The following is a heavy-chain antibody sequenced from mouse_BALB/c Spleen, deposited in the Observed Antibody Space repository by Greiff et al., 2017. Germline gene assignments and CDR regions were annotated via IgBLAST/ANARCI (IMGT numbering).Heavy chain of an antibody. J-gene: IGHJ3*01. V-gene: IGHV1S29*02. Sequence: EVQLQESGPELVKPGASVKISCKASGYTFTDYNMHWVKQSHGKSLEWIGYIYPYNGGTGYNQKFKSKATLTVDNSSSTAYMELRSLTSEDSAVYSWAGDSSGLAWFAYWGQGTLVTVSA. D-gene: IGHD3-2*01. CDR1: GYTFTDYN. CDR3: AGDSSGLAWFAY. CDR2: IYPYNGGT.